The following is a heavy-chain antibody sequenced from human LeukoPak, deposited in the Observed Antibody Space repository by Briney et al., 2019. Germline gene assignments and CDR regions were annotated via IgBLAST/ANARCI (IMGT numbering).Heavy chain of an antibody. J-gene: IGHJ4*02. Sequence: PGGSLRLSCAASGFTFSSYSMSWVRQAPGKGLEWVANIKQDGSEKYYVDSVKGRFTISRDNAKNSLYLQMNSLRAEDTAVYYCARDLMPGFDYWGQGTLVTVSS. CDR3: ARDLMPGFDY. CDR2: IKQDGSEK. CDR1: GFTFSSYS. D-gene: IGHD2-2*01. V-gene: IGHV3-7*01.